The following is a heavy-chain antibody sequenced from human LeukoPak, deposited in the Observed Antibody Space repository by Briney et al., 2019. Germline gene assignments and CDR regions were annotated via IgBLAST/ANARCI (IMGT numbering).Heavy chain of an antibody. CDR3: TTVTHGYFDL. D-gene: IGHD4-17*01. CDR2: IYSGGST. Sequence: GGSLRLSCAASGFTVSSNYMSWVRQAPAKGLEWVSVIYSGGSTYYADSVKGRFTISRDNSKNTLYLQMNSLRAEDTAVYYCTTVTHGYFDLWGRGTLVTVSS. J-gene: IGHJ2*01. V-gene: IGHV3-66*02. CDR1: GFTVSSNY.